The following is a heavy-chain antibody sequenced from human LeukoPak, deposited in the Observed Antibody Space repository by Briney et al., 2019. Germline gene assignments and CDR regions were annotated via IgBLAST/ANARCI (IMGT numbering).Heavy chain of an antibody. D-gene: IGHD3-10*01. CDR1: GFTFSSYA. V-gene: IGHV3-23*01. J-gene: IGHJ4*02. CDR2: ISGSGGST. Sequence: PGGSLRLSCAASGFTFSSYAMSWVRQAPGKGLEWVSAISGSGGSTYYADSVKGRFTISRGNSKNTLYLQMNSLRAEDTAVYYCAKGTLLWFGELLGFDYWGQGTLVTVSS. CDR3: AKGTLLWFGELLGFDY.